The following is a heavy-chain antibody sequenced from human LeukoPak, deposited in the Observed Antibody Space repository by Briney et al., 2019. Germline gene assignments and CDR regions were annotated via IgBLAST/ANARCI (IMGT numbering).Heavy chain of an antibody. J-gene: IGHJ6*03. D-gene: IGHD3-9*01. V-gene: IGHV3-73*01. Sequence: GGSLSLSLPASGFIFSGSARHGVRQACGRGREWVGRIRSKANSYATVCAASVKGRFTISRDDSKTTEYLQMHSLKTADSAVYYCTRTSDILTGYTPREAYYYSYHMDVWRKGTTVTISS. CDR3: TRTSDILTGYTPREAYYYSYHMDV. CDR2: IRSKANSYAT. CDR1: GFIFSGSA.